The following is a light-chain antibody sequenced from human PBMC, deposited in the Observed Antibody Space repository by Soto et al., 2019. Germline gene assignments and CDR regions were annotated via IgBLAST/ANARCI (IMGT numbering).Light chain of an antibody. CDR2: DAS. Sequence: EIVLTQSPATLSLSPGETATLPCRSIQSVSNHLAWYQHKPGQAPRLLIYDASNRATGIPARFSGSGSGTEFTLPISSLEPEDFAVYYCQQRSNWPTGLTFGGGTKVDIK. J-gene: IGKJ4*01. V-gene: IGKV3-11*01. CDR1: QSVSNH. CDR3: QQRSNWPTGLT.